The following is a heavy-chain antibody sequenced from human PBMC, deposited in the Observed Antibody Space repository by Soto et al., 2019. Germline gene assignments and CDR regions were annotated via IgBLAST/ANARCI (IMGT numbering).Heavy chain of an antibody. V-gene: IGHV3-30-3*01. CDR2: VSFDGSNK. D-gene: IGHD6-19*01. CDR1: ECPCGSFG. CDR3: ARGGGRAVASTNPYYFDY. Sequence: GGCMILSTTASECPCGSFGRHCVLQATGKGLEWVAVVSFDGSNKYYADSGKGGFTISGDNSQNTLYLQMNSLRAEDTAVYYCARGGGRAVASTNPYYFDYRGQGTLVTGSS. J-gene: IGHJ4*02.